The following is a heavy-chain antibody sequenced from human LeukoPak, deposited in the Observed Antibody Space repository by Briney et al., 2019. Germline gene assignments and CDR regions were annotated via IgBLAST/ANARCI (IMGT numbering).Heavy chain of an antibody. CDR1: GYTFTSYD. V-gene: IGHV1-8*02. CDR2: MNPNSGNT. CDR3: ARDGPYEYSGYDYQSDY. J-gene: IGHJ4*02. D-gene: IGHD5-12*01. Sequence: GASVKVSCKASGYTFTSYDINWVRQATGQGLEWMGWMNPNSGNTGYAQKFQGRVTMTTDTSTSTAYMELRSLRSDDTAVYYCARDGPYEYSGYDYQSDYWGQGTLVTVSS.